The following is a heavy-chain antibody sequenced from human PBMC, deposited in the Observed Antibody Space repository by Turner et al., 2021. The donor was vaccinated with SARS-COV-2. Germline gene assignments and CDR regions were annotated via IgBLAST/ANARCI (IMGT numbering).Heavy chain of an antibody. CDR3: ARLRNPGSYYYYDYGMEV. J-gene: IGHJ6*02. CDR2: INWSGST. D-gene: IGHD3-10*01. CDR1: GGSFSSSNYC. Sequence: QLHLQESGPGLLKPSETLSLPCPVSGGSFSSSNYCWAWIRQPQGKGLEWIGSINWSGSTNYNPNSKSRVTIYVDTSKNQFYLKLSSVTAADAAVYYCARLRNPGSYYYYDYGMEVWGQGTTVTVSS. V-gene: IGHV4-39*01.